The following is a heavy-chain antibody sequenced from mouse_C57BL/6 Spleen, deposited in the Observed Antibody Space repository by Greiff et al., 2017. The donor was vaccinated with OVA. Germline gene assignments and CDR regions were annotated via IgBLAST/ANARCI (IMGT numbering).Heavy chain of an antibody. D-gene: IGHD4-1*01. CDR2: IDPSDSYT. CDR1: GYTFTSYW. Sequence: QVQLQQPGAELVMPGASVKLSCKASGYTFTSYWMHWVKQRPGQGLEWIGEIDPSDSYTNYNQKFKGKSTLTVDKSSSTAYMQLSSLTSEDSAVYYCATLANWDPFDYWGQGTTLTVSS. J-gene: IGHJ2*01. CDR3: ATLANWDPFDY. V-gene: IGHV1-69*01.